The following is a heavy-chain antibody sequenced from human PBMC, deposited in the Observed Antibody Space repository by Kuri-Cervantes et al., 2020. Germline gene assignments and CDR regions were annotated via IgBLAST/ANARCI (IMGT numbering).Heavy chain of an antibody. J-gene: IGHJ6*03. CDR3: AKGGSYDILTGPRPDYYYMDV. CDR2: ISGSGDKT. D-gene: IGHD3-9*01. CDR1: GFTFINYA. V-gene: IGHV3-23*01. Sequence: GESLKISCAASGFTFINYAMSWVRQAPGKGLEWVSSISGSGDKTYYADSVKGRFTISRDNSKNTLYLQMNSLRAEDTAVYYCAKGGSYDILTGPRPDYYYMDVWGKGTTVTVSS.